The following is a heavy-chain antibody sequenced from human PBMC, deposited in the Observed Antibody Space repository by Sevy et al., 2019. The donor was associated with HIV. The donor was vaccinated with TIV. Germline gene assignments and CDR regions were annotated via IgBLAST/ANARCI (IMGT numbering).Heavy chain of an antibody. CDR2: VYYSGST. CDR1: GGSISYYY. CDR3: ARRPSSGWPNFDY. Sequence: SETLSLTCTVSGGSISYYYWSWIRQPPGKGLEWIGYVYYSGSTNYNPSLKSRVTMSVDTSKNQFSLKLTSVTAADTAVYYCARRPSSGWPNFDYWGQGTLVTVSS. D-gene: IGHD6-19*01. V-gene: IGHV4-59*12. J-gene: IGHJ4*02.